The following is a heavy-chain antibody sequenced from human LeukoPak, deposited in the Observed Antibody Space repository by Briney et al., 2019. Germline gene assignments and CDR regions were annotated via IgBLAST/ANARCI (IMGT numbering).Heavy chain of an antibody. J-gene: IGHJ4*02. CDR3: ARGGGSYYFDY. CDR2: FYSGGST. V-gene: IGHV3-66*01. Sequence: GGSLRLSCAASGFTVSSNYMSWVRQAPGKGLEWVSLFYSGGSTYYADSVKGRFAISRDNSKNTLYLQMNSLRAEDTAVYYCARGGGSYYFDYWGQGTLVTVSS. CDR1: GFTVSSNY. D-gene: IGHD3-10*01.